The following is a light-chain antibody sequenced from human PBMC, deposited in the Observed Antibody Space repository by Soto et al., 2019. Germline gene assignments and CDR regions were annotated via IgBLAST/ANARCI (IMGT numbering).Light chain of an antibody. CDR1: SSNIGGNS. J-gene: IGLJ1*01. CDR2: DDD. Sequence: VLTQPPSVSAAPGQRVTISCSGSSSNIGGNSVSWYQQLPGTAPKLLIYDDDKRPSGIPDRFSGSKSGTSATLGITGFQTGDEADYYCGSWDSSLSAYVFGTGTKVTVL. CDR3: GSWDSSLSAYV. V-gene: IGLV1-51*01.